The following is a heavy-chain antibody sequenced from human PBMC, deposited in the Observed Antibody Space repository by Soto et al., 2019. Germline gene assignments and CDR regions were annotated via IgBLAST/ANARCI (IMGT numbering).Heavy chain of an antibody. D-gene: IGHD2-21*02. CDR1: GGSISSGGYY. V-gene: IGHV4-31*03. CDR2: IYYSGST. CDR3: ARDMSADCFSFDY. J-gene: IGHJ4*02. Sequence: PSETLSLTCTVSGGSISSGGYYWSWIRQHPGKGLEWIGYIYYSGSTYYNPSLKSRVTISVDTSKNQFSLKLSSVTAADTAVYYCARDMSADCFSFDYWGQCTLVTVS.